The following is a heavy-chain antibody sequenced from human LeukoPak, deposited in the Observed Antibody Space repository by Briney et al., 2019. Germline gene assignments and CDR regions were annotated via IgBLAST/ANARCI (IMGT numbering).Heavy chain of an antibody. Sequence: PSETLSLTCTVSGGSISSYYWSWIRQPPGKGPEWIGYIYYSGSTNYNPSLKSRVTISVDTSKNQFSLKLSPVTAADTAVYYCARDLIVGATRFDPWGQGTLVTVSS. CDR1: GGSISSYY. CDR2: IYYSGST. CDR3: ARDLIVGATRFDP. V-gene: IGHV4-59*01. D-gene: IGHD1-26*01. J-gene: IGHJ5*02.